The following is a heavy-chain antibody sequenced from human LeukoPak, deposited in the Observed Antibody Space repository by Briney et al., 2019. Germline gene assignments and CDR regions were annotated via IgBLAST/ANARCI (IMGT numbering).Heavy chain of an antibody. Sequence: SETLSLTCTVSGGSISSSSYYWGWIRQPPGKGLEWIGSIYYSGSTYYNPSLKSRVTISVDTSKNQFSLKLSSVTAADTAVYYCAKSSYSIFDYWGQGTLVTVSS. D-gene: IGHD5-18*01. CDR2: IYYSGST. CDR1: GGSISSSSYY. J-gene: IGHJ4*02. CDR3: AKSSYSIFDY. V-gene: IGHV4-39*07.